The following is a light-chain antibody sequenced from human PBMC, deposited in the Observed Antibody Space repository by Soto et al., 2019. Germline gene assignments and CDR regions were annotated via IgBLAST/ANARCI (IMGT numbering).Light chain of an antibody. CDR3: QQYGSSGT. Sequence: DIQMTQSPSTLSASVGDRVTITCRASQSISRYFAWYQQKPGKAPKFLIYDAASLESGVPSRFSGSGSGTDFTLTISRLEPEDFAVYYCQQYGSSGTFGQGTKVDIK. V-gene: IGKV1-5*01. CDR2: DAA. CDR1: QSISRY. J-gene: IGKJ1*01.